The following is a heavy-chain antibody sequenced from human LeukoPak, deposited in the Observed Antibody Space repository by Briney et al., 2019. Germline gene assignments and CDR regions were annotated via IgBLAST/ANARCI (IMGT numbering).Heavy chain of an antibody. J-gene: IGHJ4*02. CDR3: AKDISSGTGY. Sequence: GGSLRLSCAASGFTFSSYGMPWVRQAPGKGLEWVAVISYDGSNKYYADSVKGRFTISRDNSKNTLYLQMNSLRAEDTAVYYCAKDISSGTGYWGQGTLVTVSS. D-gene: IGHD3-3*02. V-gene: IGHV3-30*18. CDR1: GFTFSSYG. CDR2: ISYDGSNK.